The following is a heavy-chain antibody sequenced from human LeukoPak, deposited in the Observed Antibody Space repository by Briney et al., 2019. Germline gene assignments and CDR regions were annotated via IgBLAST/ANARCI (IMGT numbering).Heavy chain of an antibody. V-gene: IGHV1-2*02. CDR1: GYTLTDHY. CDR3: ARDQDGPFDP. CDR2: INPNSGGT. J-gene: IGHJ5*02. D-gene: IGHD2-15*01. Sequence: ASVKVSCKASGYTLTDHYVHWVRQAPGQGLEWMGWINPNSGGTNYAQKFQGRVTMTRDTSISTAYMELSRLRSDDTAVYYCARDQDGPFDPWGQGTLVTVSS.